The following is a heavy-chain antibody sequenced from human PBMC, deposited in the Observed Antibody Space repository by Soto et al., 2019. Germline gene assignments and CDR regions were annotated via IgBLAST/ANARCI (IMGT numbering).Heavy chain of an antibody. J-gene: IGHJ5*02. V-gene: IGHV1-69*01. D-gene: IGHD3-3*01. CDR2: IIPIFGTA. CDR1: GGTFSSYA. Sequence: QVQLVQSGAEVKKPGSSVKVSCKASGGTFSSYAVSWVRQAPGQGLEWMGGIIPIFGTANYAQKFQGRVTITADESTSTAYMELSSLRSEDTAVYYCASSYYDFWSGQNWFDPWGQGTLVTVSS. CDR3: ASSYYDFWSGQNWFDP.